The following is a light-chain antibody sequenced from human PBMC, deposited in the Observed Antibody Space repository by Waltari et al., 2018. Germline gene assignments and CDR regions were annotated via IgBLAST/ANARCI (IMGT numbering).Light chain of an antibody. Sequence: EIVMTQSPATLSVSSGETATLSCRASQSVSSNVAWYQKKPGQAPRLLIYDASTGATSIPAKFRGSGSGTEFTLTISSLQSEDFAVYYCQQYNRWPPITFGHGTRLEIK. J-gene: IGKJ5*01. V-gene: IGKV3-15*01. CDR1: QSVSSN. CDR2: DAS. CDR3: QQYNRWPPIT.